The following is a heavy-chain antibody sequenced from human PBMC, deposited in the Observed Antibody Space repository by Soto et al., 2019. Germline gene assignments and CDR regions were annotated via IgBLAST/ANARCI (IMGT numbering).Heavy chain of an antibody. CDR3: TLGSWSAEGFDF. CDR1: GGSFSIST. Sequence: QVQLVQSGVEVKQPGSSVKVSCKASGGSFSISTIFWVRQAPGQGIEWMGRIIPMFDIANYAQTFQGRVTINADKSPGTVYMEMISLRSDDTAIYYCTLGSWSAEGFDFWGYGALVTVSS. J-gene: IGHJ3*01. CDR2: IIPMFDIA. D-gene: IGHD6-13*01. V-gene: IGHV1-69*02.